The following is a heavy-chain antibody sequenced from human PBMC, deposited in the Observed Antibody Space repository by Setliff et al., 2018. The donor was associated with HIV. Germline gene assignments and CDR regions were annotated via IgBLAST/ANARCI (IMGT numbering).Heavy chain of an antibody. J-gene: IGHJ2*01. CDR3: ARDDHYYDSGSFYSDWYFDL. Sequence: ASVKVSCKASGGTFSNYAISWVRQAPGQGLEWMGGIIPIFGSTKYAQKSQDRVTITADESTYTADMELSSLRSDDTAVYYCARDDHYYDSGSFYSDWYFDLWGRGTLVTVSS. V-gene: IGHV1-69*13. D-gene: IGHD3-10*01. CDR1: GGTFSNYA. CDR2: IIPIFGST.